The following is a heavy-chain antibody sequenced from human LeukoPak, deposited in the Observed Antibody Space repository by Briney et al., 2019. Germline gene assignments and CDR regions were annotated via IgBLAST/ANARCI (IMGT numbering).Heavy chain of an antibody. CDR3: ARGKWNNHLAAFDI. V-gene: IGHV3-48*01. D-gene: IGHD1/OR15-1a*01. J-gene: IGHJ3*02. CDR1: RFTFSTYS. Sequence: GGSLRLSCAASRFTFSTYSLNWVRQAPGKGLEWVSYISSASNTIYYADSVRGRFTISRDNGKSSLYLQMNSLRAEDTAVYYCARGKWNNHLAAFDIWGQGTMVTVSS. CDR2: ISSASNTI.